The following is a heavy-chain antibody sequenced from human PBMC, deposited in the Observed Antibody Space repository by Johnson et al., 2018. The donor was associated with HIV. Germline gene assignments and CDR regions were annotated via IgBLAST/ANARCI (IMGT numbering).Heavy chain of an antibody. CDR3: ARDAYYGSGRYSQRNTFDV. CDR1: GFTFSDYY. V-gene: IGHV3-11*04. Sequence: QVQLVESGGGVVQPGRSLRLSCAASGFTFSDYYMSWIRQAPGKGLEWVSYISSSGSTIYYADSVKGRFTISRDNAKNSLYLQMNSLRPDDTAVYYFARDAYYGSGRYSQRNTFDVWGQGTMVTVSS. J-gene: IGHJ3*01. D-gene: IGHD3-10*01. CDR2: ISSSGSTI.